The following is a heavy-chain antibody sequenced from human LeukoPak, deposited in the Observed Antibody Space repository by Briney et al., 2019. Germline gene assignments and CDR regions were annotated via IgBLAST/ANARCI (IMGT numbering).Heavy chain of an antibody. D-gene: IGHD6-13*01. J-gene: IGHJ4*02. CDR2: INPNSGGA. V-gene: IGHV1-2*02. Sequence: ASVTVSCTASGYTFTGYYMHWVRQAPGQGLEWMGWINPNSGGANYAQKFQGRVTMTRDTSISTAYMELSRLRSDDTAVYYCAREGIAAAGDLDYWGQGTLVTVSS. CDR1: GYTFTGYY. CDR3: AREGIAAAGDLDY.